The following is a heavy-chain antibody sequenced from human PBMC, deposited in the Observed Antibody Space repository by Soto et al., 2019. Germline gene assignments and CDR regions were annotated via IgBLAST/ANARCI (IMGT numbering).Heavy chain of an antibody. CDR1: GFTFSSYW. CDR3: ARDLGYCSGGSCPESPDY. V-gene: IGHV3-7*04. D-gene: IGHD2-15*01. CDR2: IKQDGSEK. J-gene: IGHJ4*02. Sequence: GGSPRLSCAASGFTFSSYWMSWVRQAPGKGLEWVANIKQDGSEKYYVDSVKGRFTISRDNAKNSLYLQMNSLRAEDTAVYYCARDLGYCSGGSCPESPDYWGQGTLVTVSS.